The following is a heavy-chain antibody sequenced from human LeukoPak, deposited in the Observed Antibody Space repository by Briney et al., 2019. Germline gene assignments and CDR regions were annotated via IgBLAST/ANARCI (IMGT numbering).Heavy chain of an antibody. Sequence: PGGSLRLSCAASGFTFSSYGMPWVRQAPGKGLEWVAVISYDGSNKYYADSVKGRFTISRDNSKNTLYLQMNSLRAEDTAVYYCARTYYYDSSGYYIYWGQGTLVTVSS. V-gene: IGHV3-30*03. CDR2: ISYDGSNK. J-gene: IGHJ4*02. CDR3: ARTYYYDSSGYYIY. D-gene: IGHD3-22*01. CDR1: GFTFSSYG.